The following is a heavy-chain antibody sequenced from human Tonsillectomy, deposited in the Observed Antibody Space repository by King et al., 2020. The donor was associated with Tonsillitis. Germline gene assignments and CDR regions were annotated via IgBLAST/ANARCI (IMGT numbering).Heavy chain of an antibody. D-gene: IGHD6-19*01. J-gene: IGHJ4*02. Sequence: VQLVESGGGVVRPGGSLRLSCAASGFTFGHYGMSWVRQVPGKGLEWVSAINWNGGEIGYADSVKGRFTISRDNAKNFLYLQMNSLRAEDTALYYCAKNPCDSSGWDWGQGTLVTVSS. CDR1: GFTFGHYG. CDR3: AKNPCDSSGWD. CDR2: INWNGGEI. V-gene: IGHV3-20*04.